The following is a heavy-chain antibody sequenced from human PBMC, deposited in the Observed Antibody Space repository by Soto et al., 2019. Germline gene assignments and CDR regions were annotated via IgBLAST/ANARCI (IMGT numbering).Heavy chain of an antibody. V-gene: IGHV3-23*01. J-gene: IGHJ3*02. D-gene: IGHD2-15*01. CDR3: AKSPGYCSGGSCYSVWWYAFDI. CDR1: GFTFSSYA. Sequence: GGSLRLSCAASGFTFSSYAMGWVRQAPGTGLEWVSVIGGSGGDTSFADSVKGRFTISRDNSKNTLYLQMNSLRAEDTAVYYCAKSPGYCSGGSCYSVWWYAFDIWGQGTMVTVSS. CDR2: IGGSGGDT.